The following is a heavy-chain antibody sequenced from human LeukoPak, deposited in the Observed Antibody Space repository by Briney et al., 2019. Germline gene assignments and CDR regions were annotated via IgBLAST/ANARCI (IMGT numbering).Heavy chain of an antibody. J-gene: IGHJ4*02. V-gene: IGHV3-66*01. CDR1: GFTVSSNY. Sequence: PGGSLRLSCAASGFTVSSNYMSWVRQAPGKGLEWVAVIYSGGSTYYAGSVKGRFTISRDNSKNTLYLQMNNLRAEDTAVYYCAMVRGVEPLGWGQGTLVTVSS. D-gene: IGHD3-10*01. CDR3: AMVRGVEPLG. CDR2: IYSGGST.